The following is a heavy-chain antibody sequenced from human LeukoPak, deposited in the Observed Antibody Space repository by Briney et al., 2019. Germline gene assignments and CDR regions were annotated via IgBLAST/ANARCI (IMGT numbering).Heavy chain of an antibody. CDR2: ISGSGGST. CDR1: GFTFSSYA. D-gene: IGHD4-17*01. V-gene: IGHV3-23*01. CDR3: ARDPNGDYIGAFDM. Sequence: PGGSLRLSCAASGFTFSSYAMSWVRQAPGKGLEWVSAISGSGGSTYYADSVKGRFTISRDNSKYTLFLQMNSLRAEDTAVCYCARDPNGDYIGAFDMWGPGTMVTVSS. J-gene: IGHJ3*02.